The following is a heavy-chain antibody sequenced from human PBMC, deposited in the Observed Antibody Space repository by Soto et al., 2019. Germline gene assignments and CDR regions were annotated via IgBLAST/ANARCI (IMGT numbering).Heavy chain of an antibody. V-gene: IGHV3-21*01. D-gene: IGHD2-8*02. Sequence: EVQLVESGGGLGKPGGSLRLSCAASGFTFSNYNMNWVRQPPGKGLEWVSSITSAGSYIYYAESPKGRVTISRDNAKNSLFLQMNSLRAEDTALYFCARGILGGVRIDYGMDVWGQGTTVTVSS. CDR1: GFTFSNYN. CDR3: ARGILGGVRIDYGMDV. J-gene: IGHJ6*02. CDR2: ITSAGSYI.